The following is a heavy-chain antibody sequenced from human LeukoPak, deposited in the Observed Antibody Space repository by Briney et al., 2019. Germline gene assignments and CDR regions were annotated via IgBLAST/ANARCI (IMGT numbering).Heavy chain of an antibody. J-gene: IGHJ4*02. CDR3: ARGLPTGTASDY. V-gene: IGHV4-34*01. CDR1: GGSFSGYY. D-gene: IGHD1-1*01. CDR2: INHSGST. Sequence: SETLSLTCAVYGGSFSGYYWSWIRQPPGKGLEWIGEINHSGSTNYNPSLKSRVTISVDTSKNQLSLKLSSVTAADTTVYYCARGLPTGTASDYWGQGTLVTVSS.